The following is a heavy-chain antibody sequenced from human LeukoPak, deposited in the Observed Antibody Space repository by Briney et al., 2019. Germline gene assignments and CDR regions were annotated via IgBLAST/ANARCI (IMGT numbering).Heavy chain of an antibody. CDR2: ISYDGSNK. CDR1: GFTFSSYA. CDR3: ARGSRFGELFNSYQPNWFDP. V-gene: IGHV3-30-3*01. D-gene: IGHD3-10*01. Sequence: GGSLRLSCAASGFTFSSYAMHWVRQAPGKGLEWVAVISYDGSNKYYADSVKGRFTISRDNSKNTLYLQVNSLRAEDTAVYYCARGSRFGELFNSYQPNWFDPWGQGTLVTVSS. J-gene: IGHJ5*02.